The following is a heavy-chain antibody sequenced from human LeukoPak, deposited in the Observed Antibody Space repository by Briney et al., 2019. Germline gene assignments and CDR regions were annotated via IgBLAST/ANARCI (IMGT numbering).Heavy chain of an antibody. CDR1: GGSISSSTYF. CDR2: IYYSGST. CDR3: ARESLTWLQSRTSWFDP. V-gene: IGHV4-39*07. Sequence: SETLSLTCTVSGGSISSSTYFWGWIRQPPGKGLEWIGTIYYSGSTYYNPSLKSRVTILVDSSKNQFSLRLSSVTAADTAVYYCARESLTWLQSRTSWFDPWGQGTLVTVSS. D-gene: IGHD5-24*01. J-gene: IGHJ5*02.